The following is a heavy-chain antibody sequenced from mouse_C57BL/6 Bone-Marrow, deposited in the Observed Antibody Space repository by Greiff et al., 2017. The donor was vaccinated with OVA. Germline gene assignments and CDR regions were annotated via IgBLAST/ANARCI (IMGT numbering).Heavy chain of an antibody. CDR3: ARLPTTMRAWFAY. D-gene: IGHD2-4*01. J-gene: IGHJ3*01. CDR2: IDPSDSYT. Sequence: QVQLQQPGAELVMPGASVKLSCKASGYTFTSYWMHWVKQRPGQGLEWIGEIDPSDSYTNYNQKFKGKSTLTVDKSSSTAYMQLSSLTSEDSAVYYCARLPTTMRAWFAYWGQGTLVTVSA. V-gene: IGHV1-69*01. CDR1: GYTFTSYW.